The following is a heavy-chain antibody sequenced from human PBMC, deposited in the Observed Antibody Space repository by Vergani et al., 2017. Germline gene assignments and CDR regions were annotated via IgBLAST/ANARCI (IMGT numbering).Heavy chain of an antibody. J-gene: IGHJ6*02. CDR3: ARVPMVRGVPYGMDV. Sequence: QVQLQESGPGLVKPSETLSLTCTVSGGPISSYYWSWIRQPPGKGLEWIGYIYYSGSTNYNPSLKSRVTISVDTSKNQFPLKLSSVTAADTAVYYCARVPMVRGVPYGMDVWGQGTTVTVSS. CDR2: IYYSGST. CDR1: GGPISSYY. V-gene: IGHV4-59*01. D-gene: IGHD3-10*01.